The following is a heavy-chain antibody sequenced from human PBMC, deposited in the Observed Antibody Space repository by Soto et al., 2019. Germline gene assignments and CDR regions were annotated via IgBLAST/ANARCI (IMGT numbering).Heavy chain of an antibody. CDR2: IIPIFGTA. V-gene: IGHV1-69*01. D-gene: IGHD5-18*01. CDR3: ARGSEMVTTPGGHWPYYYGMDV. CDR1: GGTFSSYA. J-gene: IGHJ6*02. Sequence: QVQLVQSGAEVKKPGSSVKVSCKASGGTFSSYAISWVRQAPGQGLEWMGGIIPIFGTANYAQKFQGRVTITADESTSTAYMELSGLRSEDTAEYYCARGSEMVTTPGGHWPYYYGMDVWGQGTTVTGSS.